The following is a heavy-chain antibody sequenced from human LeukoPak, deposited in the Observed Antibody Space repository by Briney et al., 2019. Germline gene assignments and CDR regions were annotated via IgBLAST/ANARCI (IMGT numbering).Heavy chain of an antibody. CDR1: GFTVSSNY. V-gene: IGHV3-23*01. Sequence: GGSLRLSCAASGFTVSSNYMTWVRQAPGKGLEWVSTISGSGGSTYYADSVKGRFTISRDNSKNTLYLQMNSLRAEDTAVYYCAKEIDSGSYGVDYWGQGTLVTVSS. CDR2: ISGSGGST. J-gene: IGHJ4*02. CDR3: AKEIDSGSYGVDY. D-gene: IGHD1-26*01.